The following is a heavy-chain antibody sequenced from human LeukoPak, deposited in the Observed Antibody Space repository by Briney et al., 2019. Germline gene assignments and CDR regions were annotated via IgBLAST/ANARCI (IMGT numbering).Heavy chain of an antibody. CDR1: GFTFSNHG. CDR2: VSPPGGGT. CDR3: AKDRGGGSQLGDAYDV. D-gene: IGHD5-24*01. J-gene: IGHJ3*01. Sequence: GGSLRLSCAASGFTFSNHGMNWVRQAPGKGLEWLSGVSPPGGGTYYADSVKGRFTISRDNVRKSLYLQMNSLRIEDTALYYCAKDRGGGSQLGDAYDVWGQGTMVSVSS. V-gene: IGHV3-23*01.